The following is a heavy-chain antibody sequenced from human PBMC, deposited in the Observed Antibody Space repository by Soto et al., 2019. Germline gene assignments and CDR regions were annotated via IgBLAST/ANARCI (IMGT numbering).Heavy chain of an antibody. Sequence: ESLKISCKGSGYSFSSHWIGWVRQMPGKGLEWMGIIYPGDSDTRYSPSFQGQVLISADTSISTAYLQWSSLKASDTAMYYCARRGHGSGSYHPFDYWGQGALVTVSS. V-gene: IGHV5-51*06. D-gene: IGHD3-10*01. CDR3: ARRGHGSGSYHPFDY. CDR1: GYSFSSHW. J-gene: IGHJ4*02. CDR2: IYPGDSDT.